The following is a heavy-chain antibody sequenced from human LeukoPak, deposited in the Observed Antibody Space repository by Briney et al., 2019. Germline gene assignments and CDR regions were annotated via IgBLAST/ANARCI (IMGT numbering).Heavy chain of an antibody. Sequence: GGSLRLSCAASGFTFSSYSMNWVRQAPGKGLEWVSSISSSSSYIYYADSVKGRFTISRDNAKSSLYLQMNSLRAEDTAVYYCARETTAMVIFDYWGQGTLVTVSS. V-gene: IGHV3-21*01. D-gene: IGHD5-18*01. J-gene: IGHJ4*02. CDR3: ARETTAMVIFDY. CDR2: ISSSSSYI. CDR1: GFTFSSYS.